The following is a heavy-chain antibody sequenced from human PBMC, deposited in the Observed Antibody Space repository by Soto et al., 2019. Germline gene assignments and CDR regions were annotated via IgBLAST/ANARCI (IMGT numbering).Heavy chain of an antibody. CDR2: IYWDDDK. CDR1: GFSLSTSGVG. CDR3: AHKTPQQLAKGKEFGY. V-gene: IGHV2-5*02. J-gene: IGHJ4*02. D-gene: IGHD6-13*01. Sequence: QITLKESGPTLVKPTQTLTLTCTFSGFSLSTSGVGVGWIRQPPGKALEWLALIYWDDDKRYNPSLKSRLTITKDTSKNQVVLTMTNMDPVDTATHYCAHKTPQQLAKGKEFGYWGQGTLVTVSS.